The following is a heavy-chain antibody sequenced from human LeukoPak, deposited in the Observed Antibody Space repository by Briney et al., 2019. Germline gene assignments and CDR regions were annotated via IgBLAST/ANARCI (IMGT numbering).Heavy chain of an antibody. CDR1: GFTFSDYI. CDR2: IRRGANSYTT. Sequence: PGGSLRLSCAASGFTFSDYILDWVRQAPGKGLEWVGRIRRGANSYTTEYAASVKGRFTISRDDSRNSLYLHMNSLRTEDTAVYHCCRDGGEGGNSAFDIWGQGTMVTVSS. J-gene: IGHJ3*02. CDR3: CRDGGEGGNSAFDI. D-gene: IGHD3-16*01. V-gene: IGHV3-72*01.